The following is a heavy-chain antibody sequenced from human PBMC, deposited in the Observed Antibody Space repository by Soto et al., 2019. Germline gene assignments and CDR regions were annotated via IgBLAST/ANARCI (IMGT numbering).Heavy chain of an antibody. D-gene: IGHD5-12*01. CDR2: IIPIFGTV. V-gene: IGHV1-69*12. CDR1: GGTFSNYP. Sequence: QVQLVPSGAEVQKPGSSVKVSCKASGGTFSNYPVSWVRQAPGQGLEWMGGIIPIFGTVNYAQKFQGRLTITADESPSTAYMELSSLRSEDTAVYYCARGNHRWLQLWYFDLWGRGTLVTVSS. CDR3: ARGNHRWLQLWYFDL. J-gene: IGHJ2*01.